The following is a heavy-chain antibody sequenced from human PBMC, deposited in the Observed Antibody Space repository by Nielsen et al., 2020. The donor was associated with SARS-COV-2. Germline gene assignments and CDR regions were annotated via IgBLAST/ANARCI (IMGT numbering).Heavy chain of an antibody. D-gene: IGHD2-15*01. J-gene: IGHJ5*02. CDR2: ISYDGSNK. Sequence: GESLKISCAASGFTFSSYGMHWVRQAPGKGLEWVAVISYDGSNKYYADSVKGRFTISRDNSKNTLYLQMNGLRAEDTAVYYCAKEGSHYYTNWFDPWGQGTLVTVSS. V-gene: IGHV3-30*18. CDR3: AKEGSHYYTNWFDP. CDR1: GFTFSSYG.